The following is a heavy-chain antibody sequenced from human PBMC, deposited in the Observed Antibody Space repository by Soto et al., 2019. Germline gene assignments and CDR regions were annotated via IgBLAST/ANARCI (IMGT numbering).Heavy chain of an antibody. CDR1: AFSLSDQY. D-gene: IGHD2-8*01. V-gene: IGHV3-72*01. CDR2: TVNKAFSYTT. Sequence: EGHLVESGGGLVQPGGFLRLSCTASAFSLSDQYLDWVRQAPGQGLEWVGRTVNKAFSYTTDYAAAVKGRLTISRDDSENSLYLQIPTLRTEDTAVYYCVGERYAGFDYWGQGALVTVSS. J-gene: IGHJ4*02. CDR3: VGERYAGFDY.